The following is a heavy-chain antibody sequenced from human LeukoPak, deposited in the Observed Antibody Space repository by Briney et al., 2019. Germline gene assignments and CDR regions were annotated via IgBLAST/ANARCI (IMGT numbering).Heavy chain of an antibody. J-gene: IGHJ4*02. CDR2: INPNSGGT. CDR3: VRLHPNRAIAGAGNCFDY. D-gene: IGHD6-19*01. V-gene: IGHV1-2*02. CDR1: GYIFTDFY. Sequence: ASVKVSCKTSGYIFTDFYVHWVRQAPGQGLEWMGWINPNSGGTGYAQKYQGRVTMTRDTSMSTAYMELSSLRSDDTAVYYCVRLHPNRAIAGAGNCFDYWGQGTLVTVSS.